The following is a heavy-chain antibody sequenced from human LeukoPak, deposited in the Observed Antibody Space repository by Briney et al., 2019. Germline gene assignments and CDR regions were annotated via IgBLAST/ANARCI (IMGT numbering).Heavy chain of an antibody. CDR2: ISNDGSRT. D-gene: IGHD2/OR15-2a*01. CDR1: GFSFSVYW. J-gene: IGHJ6*04. Sequence: GGSLRLSCAASGFSFSVYWMDWVRQAPGKDLVWVSSISNDGSRTTYVESVKGQFTISRDNARNTLYVQMNSLRAADTDVYYCARVNSSHLDVWGTGPTVTVPS. V-gene: IGHV3-74*01. CDR3: ARVNSSHLDV.